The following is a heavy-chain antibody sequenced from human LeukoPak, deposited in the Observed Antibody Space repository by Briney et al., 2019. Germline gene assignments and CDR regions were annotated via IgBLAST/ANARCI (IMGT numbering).Heavy chain of an antibody. CDR3: ARQKYSTGWYDY. D-gene: IGHD6-19*01. J-gene: IGHJ4*02. CDR1: GGSISSSSYH. CDR2: IYYSGST. Sequence: SETLSLTCTVSGGSISSSSYHWGWIRQPPGKGLEWIGSIYYSGSTYYNPSLKSRVTISVDTSKNQFSLKLSSVTAADTAVYYCARQKYSTGWYDYWGQGTLVTVSS. V-gene: IGHV4-39*01.